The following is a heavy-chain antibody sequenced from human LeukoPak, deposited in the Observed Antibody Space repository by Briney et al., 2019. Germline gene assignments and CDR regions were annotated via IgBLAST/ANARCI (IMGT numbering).Heavy chain of an antibody. CDR2: ISGNSDYI. CDR1: GFTFSSYS. Sequence: SGGSLRLSCEASGFTFSSYSMKWVRQAPGKGLEWVSAISGNSDYIFYGDSVKGRFTISRDNAKNSLYLQMNSLRAEDTALYHCARRNGDYLRDGSSGWDYFDYWGQGTLVTVSP. V-gene: IGHV3-21*04. CDR3: ARRNGDYLRDGSSGWDYFDY. D-gene: IGHD4-17*01. J-gene: IGHJ4*02.